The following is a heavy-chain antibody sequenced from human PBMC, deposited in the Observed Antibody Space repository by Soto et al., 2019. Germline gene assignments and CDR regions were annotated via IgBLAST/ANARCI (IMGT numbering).Heavy chain of an antibody. J-gene: IGHJ4*02. CDR2: INPSGGST. V-gene: IGHV1-46*01. CDR3: ARDQSYGDYLYYFDY. CDR1: GYTFTSYY. Sequence: ASVKVSCKASGYTFTSYYMHWVRQAPGQGLEWMGIINPSGGSTSYAQKFQGRVTMTRDTPTSTVYMELSSLRSEDTAVYYCARDQSYGDYLYYFDYWGQGTLVTVSS. D-gene: IGHD4-17*01.